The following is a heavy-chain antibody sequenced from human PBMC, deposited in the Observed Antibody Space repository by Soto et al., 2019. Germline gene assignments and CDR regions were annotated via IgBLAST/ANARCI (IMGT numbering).Heavy chain of an antibody. J-gene: IGHJ4*02. D-gene: IGHD3-10*01. V-gene: IGHV1-8*01. CDR2: INPNSGNI. Sequence: ASVKVSCKASGTTFTSYDINWVRQATGHGLERMGWINPNSGNIGYAQKFQGRVTMTRDTAIRTAYMEVSRLRSDDTAVYYCARGRASGSYYLLDYWGQGTLVTVSS. CDR1: GTTFTSYD. CDR3: ARGRASGSYYLLDY.